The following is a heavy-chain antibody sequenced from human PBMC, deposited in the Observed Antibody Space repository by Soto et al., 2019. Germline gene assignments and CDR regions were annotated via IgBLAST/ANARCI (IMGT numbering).Heavy chain of an antibody. V-gene: IGHV5-51*01. D-gene: IGHD3-22*01. CDR1: GYRFTCYW. Sequence: GESLKISGRTSGYRFTCYWIAWVLQMPCKGLEWMGIIFPSDSDTRYSPSFQGQVTISADRSTSTVFLQWASLKASDTAVYFCARKDKSGYFNWFDPWGQATLVTVSS. J-gene: IGHJ5*02. CDR2: IFPSDSDT. CDR3: ARKDKSGYFNWFDP.